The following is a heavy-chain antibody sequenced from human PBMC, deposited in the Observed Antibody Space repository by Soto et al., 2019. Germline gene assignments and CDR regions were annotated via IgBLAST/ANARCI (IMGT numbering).Heavy chain of an antibody. V-gene: IGHV3-74*01. CDR3: ARRSAYCGGDCYRPHYYGMDV. J-gene: IGHJ6*02. CDR2: INSDGSST. CDR1: GFTFSSYW. D-gene: IGHD2-21*02. Sequence: XGSLRLSCAASGFTFSSYWMHWVRQAPGNGLVWVSRINSDGSSTSYADSVKGRFTISRDNAKNTLYLQMNSLRAEDTAVYYCARRSAYCGGDCYRPHYYGMDVWGHGTTVTVSS.